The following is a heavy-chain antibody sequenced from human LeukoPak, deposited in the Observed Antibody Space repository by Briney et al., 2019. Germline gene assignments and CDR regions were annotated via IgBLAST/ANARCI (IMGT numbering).Heavy chain of an antibody. CDR1: GGTFRNYA. CDR3: ARSGPGYSNSWYIYYGMDV. CDR2: IIPIFGTT. Sequence: EASVKVSCKASGGTFRNYAISWVRLAPGQGLEWMGGIIPIFGTTNYAQEFQGRVTITADDSTSTAYMELSSLRSEDTAVYYCARSGPGYSNSWYIYYGMDVWGKGTTVTVSS. J-gene: IGHJ6*04. V-gene: IGHV1-69*01. D-gene: IGHD2-2*02.